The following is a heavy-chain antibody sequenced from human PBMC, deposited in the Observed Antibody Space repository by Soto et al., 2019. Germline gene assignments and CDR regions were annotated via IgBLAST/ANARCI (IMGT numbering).Heavy chain of an antibody. CDR1: GGTFSSYT. CDR3: ARENDWLDPC. V-gene: IGHV1-69*08. Sequence: QVQLVQSGAEVKKPGSSVKVSCKASGGTFSSYTISWVRQAPGQGLEWMGRIIPILGIANYAQKFQGRVTIIXDKSTSTAYMELSSLRSEDTAVYYCARENDWLDPCWGQGTLVTVSS. CDR2: IIPILGIA. J-gene: IGHJ4*02. D-gene: IGHD3-9*01.